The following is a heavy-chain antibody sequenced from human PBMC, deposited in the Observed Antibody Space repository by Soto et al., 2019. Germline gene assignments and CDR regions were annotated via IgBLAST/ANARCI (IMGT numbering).Heavy chain of an antibody. CDR3: ATVGSSGWLAHLDS. D-gene: IGHD6-19*01. V-gene: IGHV3-23*01. J-gene: IGHJ4*02. CDR1: GVTFTSFG. Sequence: GGSLRLSCAASGVTFTSFGMSWVRQAPGKGLEWVSGVSGSGENIDYADSVRGRFTISRDNSKDTLYLQMNSLRAEDTAVYYCATVGSSGWLAHLDSWGQGTLVTVSS. CDR2: VSGSGENI.